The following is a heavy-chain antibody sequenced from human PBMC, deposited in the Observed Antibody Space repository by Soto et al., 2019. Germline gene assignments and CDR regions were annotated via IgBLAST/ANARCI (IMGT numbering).Heavy chain of an antibody. V-gene: IGHV4-61*01. CDR3: ARGIGAYQLLSRWLDP. Sequence: PSETLSLTCTVPGGSVNIGTYYWSWIRQPPGKGLEWIGFIHYSGSTNYNPSLKSRVTMSVDKSKNQFSLKLSSVTAADTAVYYWARGIGAYQLLSRWLDPWGQGTLVTVS. J-gene: IGHJ5*02. D-gene: IGHD2-2*01. CDR2: IHYSGST. CDR1: GGSVNIGTYY.